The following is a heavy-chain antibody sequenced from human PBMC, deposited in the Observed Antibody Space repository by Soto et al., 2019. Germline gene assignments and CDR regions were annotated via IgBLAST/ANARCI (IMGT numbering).Heavy chain of an antibody. CDR2: INSGGSST. J-gene: IGHJ3*02. CDR3: AREQYCSGGGCYLHAFDI. Sequence: EVQLVESGGGLVQPGASLRLSCAASGFTFSNYWLHWVRQAPGKGLVWVSRINSGGSSTTYADSVRGRFTISRDNAKNTLYLQVNSLRAEDTAVYYCAREQYCSGGGCYLHAFDIWGQGTVVTVSS. D-gene: IGHD2-15*01. CDR1: GFTFSNYW. V-gene: IGHV3-74*01.